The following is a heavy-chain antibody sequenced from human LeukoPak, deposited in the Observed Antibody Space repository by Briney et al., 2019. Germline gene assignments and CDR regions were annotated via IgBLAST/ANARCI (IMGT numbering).Heavy chain of an antibody. J-gene: IGHJ4*02. V-gene: IGHV1-2*02. D-gene: IGHD1-26*01. CDR1: GYSITDYY. Sequence: GASVKVSCKASGYSITDYYMYWFRQAPGQGLEWMGWINPNSGGTDYAQRFQGRVTMTRDTSINTAYMEMRTLRSDDTAVYYCARGYRRSAHRYWGQGTLVTVSS. CDR2: INPNSGGT. CDR3: ARGYRRSAHRY.